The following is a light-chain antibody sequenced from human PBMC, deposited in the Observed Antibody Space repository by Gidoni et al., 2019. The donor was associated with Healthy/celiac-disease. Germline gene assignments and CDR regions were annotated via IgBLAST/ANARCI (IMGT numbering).Light chain of an antibody. CDR1: QSVLYSSNNKNY. Sequence: DIVMTQSPDSLAVSLGERATINCKSSQSVLYSSNNKNYLAWYQQKPGQPPKLLIYWASTRESGVPDRFSGSGSGTDFTLTISSLQAEDVAVYYCQQYYSTRPHFGGGTKVEIK. CDR2: WAS. V-gene: IGKV4-1*01. CDR3: QQYYSTRPH. J-gene: IGKJ4*01.